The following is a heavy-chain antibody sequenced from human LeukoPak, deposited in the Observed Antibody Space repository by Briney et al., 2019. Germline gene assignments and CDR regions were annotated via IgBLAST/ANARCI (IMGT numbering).Heavy chain of an antibody. D-gene: IGHD5-12*01. CDR1: GGSIRSYY. CDR3: AREVVTTILMFDY. CDR2: ISQSGSP. Sequence: SETLSLTCTVSGGSIRSYYWDWIRQSPGKGLEWIGSISQSGSPYYNPSLKSRVTISVDTSKNQFSLRLNSVSAADTAVYYCAREVVTTILMFDYWGQGNLVIVSS. V-gene: IGHV4-38-2*02. J-gene: IGHJ4*02.